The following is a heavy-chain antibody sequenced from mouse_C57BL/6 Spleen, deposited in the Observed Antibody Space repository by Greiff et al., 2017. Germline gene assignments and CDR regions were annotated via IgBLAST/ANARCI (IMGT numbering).Heavy chain of an antibody. Sequence: VQLQQSGAELARPGASVKLSCKASGYTFTSYGISWVKQRTGQGLEWIGEIYPRSGNTYYNEKFKGKATLTADKSSSTAYMELRSLTSEDSAVYFGAREKICGGYYGGAMDYWGQGTSVTVSS. V-gene: IGHV1-81*01. J-gene: IGHJ4*01. CDR1: GYTFTSYG. CDR2: IYPRSGNT. D-gene: IGHD2-3*01. CDR3: AREKICGGYYGGAMDY.